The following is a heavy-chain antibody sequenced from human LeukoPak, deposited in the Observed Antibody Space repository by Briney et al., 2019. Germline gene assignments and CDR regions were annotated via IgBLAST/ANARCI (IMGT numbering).Heavy chain of an antibody. CDR2: IKQDGSEK. Sequence: TGGSLRLSCAASGFTFSTGAMSWVRQAPGKGLEWVANIKQDGSEKYYVDSVKGRFTISRDNAKNSLYLQMNSLRVEETSVYDCVRVRDAYNHPVVYFDYWGQGTLVTVSS. D-gene: IGHD5-24*01. CDR3: VRVRDAYNHPVVYFDY. J-gene: IGHJ4*02. V-gene: IGHV3-7*03. CDR1: GFTFSTGA.